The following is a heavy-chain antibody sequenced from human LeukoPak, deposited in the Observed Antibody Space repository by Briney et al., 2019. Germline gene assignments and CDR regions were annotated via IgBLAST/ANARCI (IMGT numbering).Heavy chain of an antibody. J-gene: IGHJ4*02. CDR1: GGSISSGSYY. D-gene: IGHD3-10*01. CDR2: IYYSGST. CDR3: ASRGTYYYGSGSYYFDY. Sequence: SETLSLTCTVSGGSISSGSYYWSWIRQPAGKGLEWIGSIYYSGSTYYNPSLKSRVTISVDTSKNQFSLKLSSLTAADTAVYYCASRGTYYYGSGSYYFDYWGQGTLVTVSP. V-gene: IGHV4-39*01.